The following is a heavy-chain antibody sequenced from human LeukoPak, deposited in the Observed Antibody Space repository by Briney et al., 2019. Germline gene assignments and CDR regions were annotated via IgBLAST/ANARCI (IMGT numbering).Heavy chain of an antibody. CDR3: ASQYCSSTREDWYFDL. CDR2: INHSGST. D-gene: IGHD2-2*01. V-gene: IGHV4-34*01. CDR1: GGSFSGYY. J-gene: IGHJ2*01. Sequence: SETLSLTCAVYGGSFSGYYWSWIRQPPGKGLEWIGEINHSGSTNYDPSLKSRVTISVDTSKNQFSLKLSSVTAADTAVYYCASQYCSSTREDWYFDLWGRGTLVTVSS.